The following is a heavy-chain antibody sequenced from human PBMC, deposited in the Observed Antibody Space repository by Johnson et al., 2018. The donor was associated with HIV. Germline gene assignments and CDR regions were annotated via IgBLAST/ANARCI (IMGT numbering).Heavy chain of an antibody. CDR2: ISGDGDST. Sequence: VQLVESGGGLVQPGGSLRLSCAASGFTFSTYAMSWVRQAPGKGLEWVSVISGDGDSTDYADSVKGRFTISRDNSNNMLYLQMKSLRVEDTAVYFCAKREGWLQWDGAFDIWGQGTMVTVSS. J-gene: IGHJ3*02. CDR3: AKREGWLQWDGAFDI. V-gene: IGHV3-23*04. CDR1: GFTFSTYA. D-gene: IGHD5-24*01.